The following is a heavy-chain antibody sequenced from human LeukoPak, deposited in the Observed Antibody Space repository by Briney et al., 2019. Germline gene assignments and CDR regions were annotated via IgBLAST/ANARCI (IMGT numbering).Heavy chain of an antibody. CDR1: RFTFSTYS. J-gene: IGHJ4*02. V-gene: IGHV3-48*02. CDR3: ARDLARGYSYFDS. D-gene: IGHD2-15*01. Sequence: GGSLRLSCAASRFTFSTYSMNWVRQAPGKGLEWISYIGSSGSLISYADSVKGRFTISRDNAKNSLSLQMNSLRDEDTAVYHCARDLARGYSYFDSWGRGTLVTVSS. CDR2: IGSSGSLI.